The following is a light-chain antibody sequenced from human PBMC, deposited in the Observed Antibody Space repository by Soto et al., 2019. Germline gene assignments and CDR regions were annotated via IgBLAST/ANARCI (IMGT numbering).Light chain of an antibody. CDR1: QSVRSY. CDR2: DAS. Sequence: EIVLTQSPATLSLSPGEIATLSCRASQSVRSYLAWYQHKHGQAPRLLIYDASNRATGIPARFSGSGSGTDFTLTISSLEPEDFAVYYCQQRSNWPLTFGGGTKVEIK. CDR3: QQRSNWPLT. V-gene: IGKV3-11*01. J-gene: IGKJ4*01.